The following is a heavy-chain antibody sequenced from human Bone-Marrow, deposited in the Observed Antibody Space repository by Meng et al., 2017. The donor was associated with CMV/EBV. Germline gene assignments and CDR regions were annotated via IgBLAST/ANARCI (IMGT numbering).Heavy chain of an antibody. CDR2: MNPNSGIT. CDR3: TRGLGDSSWYDQGDY. J-gene: IGHJ4*02. CDR1: GYTFTSFD. Sequence: ASVKVSCKTSGYTFTSFDINWVRQATGQGLERMGWMNPNSGITGYAQKFQGRVTMTRNTSISTAYMELSSLRSEDTAVYYCTRGLGDSSWYDQGDYWGQGTLVTVSS. V-gene: IGHV1-8*01. D-gene: IGHD6-13*01.